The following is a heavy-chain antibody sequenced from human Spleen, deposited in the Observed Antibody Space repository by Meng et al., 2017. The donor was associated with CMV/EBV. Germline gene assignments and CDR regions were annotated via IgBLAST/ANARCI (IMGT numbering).Heavy chain of an antibody. D-gene: IGHD5-12*01. CDR1: GYTFTSYW. CDR2: IYPGDSDT. J-gene: IGHJ4*02. Sequence: GESLKISCKASGYTFTSYWIGWVRQIPGKGLEWMGFIYPGDSDTRYSPSFQGQVTISADKSITTAYLQWSSLRASDTDIYYCARLGVTSTYFDYWGQGTLVTVSS. V-gene: IGHV5-51*01. CDR3: ARLGVTSTYFDY.